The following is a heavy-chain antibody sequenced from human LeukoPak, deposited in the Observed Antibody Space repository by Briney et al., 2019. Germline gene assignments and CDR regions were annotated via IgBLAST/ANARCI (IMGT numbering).Heavy chain of an antibody. CDR1: GFTFSSAW. Sequence: GGSLRLSCAASGFTFSSAWMNWVRQAPGKGLEWVAVISYDGSNKYYADSVKGRFTISRDNSKNTLYLQMNSLRAEDAAVYYCARGYSSSWYNWFDPWGQGTLVTVSS. CDR2: ISYDGSNK. CDR3: ARGYSSSWYNWFDP. V-gene: IGHV3-30-3*01. D-gene: IGHD6-13*01. J-gene: IGHJ5*02.